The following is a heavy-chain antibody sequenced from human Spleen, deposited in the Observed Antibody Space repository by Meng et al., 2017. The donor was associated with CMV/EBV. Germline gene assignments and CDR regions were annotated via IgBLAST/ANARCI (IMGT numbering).Heavy chain of an antibody. CDR3: ARSLRVYYFDY. Sequence: ISGGSVSSNSVAWNWIRQSPSRDLEWLGRTYYRSKWYNDYAVSVKSRITINPDTSKNQFSLQLNSVTPEDTAVYYCARSLRVYYFDYWGQGTLVTVSS. CDR2: TYYRSKWYN. D-gene: IGHD3-10*01. CDR1: GGSVSSNSVA. V-gene: IGHV6-1*01. J-gene: IGHJ4*02.